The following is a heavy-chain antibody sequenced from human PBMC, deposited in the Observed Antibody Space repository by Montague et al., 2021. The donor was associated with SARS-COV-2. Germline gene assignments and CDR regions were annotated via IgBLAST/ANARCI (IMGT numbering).Heavy chain of an antibody. CDR3: ARLTMVRGVIWAYYYYYGMDV. J-gene: IGHJ6*02. Sequence: SETLSLTCTVSGGSISSSSYYWGWIRQPPGKGLEWFGSIYYSGSTYYNPSLKSRVTISVDTSKNQFSLKLSSVTAADTAVYYCARLTMVRGVIWAYYYYYGMDVWGQGTTVTVSS. CDR2: IYYSGST. CDR1: GGSISSSSYY. D-gene: IGHD3-10*01. V-gene: IGHV4-39*01.